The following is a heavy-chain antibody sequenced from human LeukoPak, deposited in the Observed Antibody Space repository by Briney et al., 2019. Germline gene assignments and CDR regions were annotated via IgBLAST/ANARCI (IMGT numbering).Heavy chain of an antibody. CDR3: ARDAEYEQTTYKGFDY. Sequence: PGGSLRLSCAASRFTFSSYSMKWVSQAQGKGLEWVSSISSSSSYLYYADSGKGRFTISRDNAKNSLYLQMNSLRAEDTAVYYCARDAEYEQTTYKGFDYWGQGTLVTVSS. CDR2: ISSSSSYL. D-gene: IGHD1-1*01. V-gene: IGHV3-21*01. CDR1: RFTFSSYS. J-gene: IGHJ4*02.